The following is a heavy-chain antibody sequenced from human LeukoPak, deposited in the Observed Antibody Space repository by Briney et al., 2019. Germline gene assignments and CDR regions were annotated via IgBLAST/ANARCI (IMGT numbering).Heavy chain of an antibody. J-gene: IGHJ4*02. Sequence: GGSLRLSCAASGFTFTNAWMSWVRQGTGKGLEWVGRIKSKIDGGTTDYAAPVKGRFTISRDDSRNTLYLQMNSLRTEDTAVYYCTTDAGYTSRWYNYWGQGTLVTVSS. D-gene: IGHD6-13*01. V-gene: IGHV3-15*01. CDR3: TTDAGYTSRWYNY. CDR2: IKSKIDGGTT. CDR1: GFTFTNAW.